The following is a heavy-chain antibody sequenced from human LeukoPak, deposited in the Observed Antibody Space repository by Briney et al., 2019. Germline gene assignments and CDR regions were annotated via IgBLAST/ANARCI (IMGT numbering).Heavy chain of an antibody. CDR1: GFTFSSYE. Sequence: GGSLRLSCAASGFTFSSYEMNWVRQAPGKGLEWVSYISSSGSTIYYADSVKGRFTISRDNAKNSLYLQMNSLRAEDTAVYYCAGSNSSGYYYWGQGTLVTVSS. CDR2: ISSSGSTI. V-gene: IGHV3-48*03. CDR3: AGSNSSGYYY. J-gene: IGHJ4*02. D-gene: IGHD3-22*01.